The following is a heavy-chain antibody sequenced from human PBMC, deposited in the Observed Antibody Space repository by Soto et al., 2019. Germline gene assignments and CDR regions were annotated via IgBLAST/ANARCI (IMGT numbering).Heavy chain of an antibody. J-gene: IGHJ4*02. V-gene: IGHV3-30*18. CDR3: AKDSRILLWFGEFQFDY. CDR1: GFTFRSYG. D-gene: IGHD3-10*01. CDR2: ISYDGSNK. Sequence: LRLSCAASGFTFRSYGMHWVRQAPGKGLEWVAVISYDGSNKYYADSVKGRFTISRDNSKNTLYLQMNSLRAEDTAVYYCAKDSRILLWFGEFQFDYWGQGTLVTVSS.